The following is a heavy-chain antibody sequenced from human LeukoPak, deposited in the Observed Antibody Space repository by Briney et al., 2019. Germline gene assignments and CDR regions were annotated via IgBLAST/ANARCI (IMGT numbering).Heavy chain of an antibody. CDR2: IYTSGST. D-gene: IGHD1-26*01. J-gene: IGHJ4*02. CDR3: ARAGGSYFDY. CDR1: GGSISSGSYY. Sequence: PSQTLSLTCTVSGGSISSGSYYWSWIRQPAGKGLEWIGRIYTSGSTNYNPSLKSRVTISVDTSKNQFSLKLSSVTAADTAVYYCARAGGSYFDYWDQGTLVTVSS. V-gene: IGHV4-61*02.